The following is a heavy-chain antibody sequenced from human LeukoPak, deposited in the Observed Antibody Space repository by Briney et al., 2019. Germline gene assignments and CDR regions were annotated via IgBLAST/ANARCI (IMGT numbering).Heavy chain of an antibody. CDR2: INHSGST. D-gene: IGHD5-12*01. Sequence: SETQSLTCAVYGGSFSGYYWSWIRQPPGKGLEWIGEINHSGSTNDNPSLKSRVTIPVDTSKNQFSLKLSSVTAADTAVYYCARANYYYYMDVWGKGTTVTVSS. CDR1: GGSFSGYY. V-gene: IGHV4-34*01. J-gene: IGHJ6*03. CDR3: ARANYYYYMDV.